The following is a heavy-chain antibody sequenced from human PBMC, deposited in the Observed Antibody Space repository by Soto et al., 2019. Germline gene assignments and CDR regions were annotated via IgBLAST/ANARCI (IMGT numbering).Heavy chain of an antibody. CDR1: GFTVSSNY. CDR3: ARGPLRGYSYGPKPPYGMDV. V-gene: IGHV3-53*01. CDR2: IYSGGST. J-gene: IGHJ6*02. D-gene: IGHD5-18*01. Sequence: PGGSVRLSCAASGFTVSSNYMSWVRQAPGKGLEWVSVIYSGGSTYYADSVKGRFTISRDNSKNTLYLQMNSLRAEDTAVYYCARGPLRGYSYGPKPPYGMDVWGQGTTVTVSS.